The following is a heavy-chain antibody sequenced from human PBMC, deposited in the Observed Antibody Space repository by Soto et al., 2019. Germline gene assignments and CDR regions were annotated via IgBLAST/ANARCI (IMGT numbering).Heavy chain of an antibody. CDR1: GYSFTSYW. CDR3: ARHKRNYYDSSGSYYGMDV. CDR2: IYPGDSDT. V-gene: IGHV5-51*01. Sequence: ESLKISCKGFGYSFTSYWIGWVRQIPGKGLEWMGIIYPGDSDTRYSPSFQGQVTISADKSISTAYLQWSSLKASDTAMYYCARHKRNYYDSSGSYYGMDVWGQGTTVTVSS. J-gene: IGHJ6*02. D-gene: IGHD3-22*01.